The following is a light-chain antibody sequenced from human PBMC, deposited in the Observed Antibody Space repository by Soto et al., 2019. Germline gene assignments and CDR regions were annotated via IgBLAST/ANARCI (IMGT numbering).Light chain of an antibody. CDR2: DVN. J-gene: IGLJ2*01. CDR3: TSWTTSTTMI. Sequence: QSVLTQPASVSGSPVQSITISCTGTSRDIGAYNFFSWYQQHPGKAPKLMLYDVNIRPSGVSNRFSGSKSGNMASLTISGLQAEDEADYYCTSWTTSTTMIFGGGTKLTVL. V-gene: IGLV2-14*03. CDR1: SRDIGAYNF.